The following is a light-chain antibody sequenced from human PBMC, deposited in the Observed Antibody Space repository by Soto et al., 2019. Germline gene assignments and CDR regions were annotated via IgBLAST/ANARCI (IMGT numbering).Light chain of an antibody. Sequence: DIQMTQSPSSLSASVGDRVTITCQASQDITNYLNWYQQKSGKAPKLLIYDASNLETGVPSRFSGSGSGTDFTFTISSLQPEDIATYYCQQYDYLPITFGQGTRLEIK. CDR3: QQYDYLPIT. CDR2: DAS. J-gene: IGKJ5*01. CDR1: QDITNY. V-gene: IGKV1-33*01.